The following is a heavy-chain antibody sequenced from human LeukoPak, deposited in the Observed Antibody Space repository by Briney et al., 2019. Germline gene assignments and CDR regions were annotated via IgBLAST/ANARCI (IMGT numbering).Heavy chain of an antibody. CDR3: ARDPTSYDDSMRGAVDI. D-gene: IGHD5-12*01. Sequence: SETLSLTCTVSGGAISGFYWSWIPQPAGKGLEWIGRIYTSGSTNYNPSLRSRVTMSVDTSKNLFSLKLSSVHAADTAVYYCARDPTSYDDSMRGAVDIWGQGTMVTVSS. CDR1: GGAISGFY. V-gene: IGHV4-4*07. CDR2: IYTSGST. J-gene: IGHJ3*02.